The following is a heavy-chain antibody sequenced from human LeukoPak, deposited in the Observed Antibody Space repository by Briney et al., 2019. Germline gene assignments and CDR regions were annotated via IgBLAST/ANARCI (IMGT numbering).Heavy chain of an antibody. CDR3: AREDPYYDFWSGSPAFDY. CDR2: INPNSGGT. V-gene: IGHV1-2*02. D-gene: IGHD3-3*01. J-gene: IGHJ4*02. CDR1: GYTFSGYY. Sequence: GASVKVSCKASGYTFSGYYMHWVRQAPGQGLEWVGWINPNSGGTNYAQKFQGRVTMTRYTSISTAYMELSRLRSDDTAVYYCAREDPYYDFWSGSPAFDYWGQGTLVTVSS.